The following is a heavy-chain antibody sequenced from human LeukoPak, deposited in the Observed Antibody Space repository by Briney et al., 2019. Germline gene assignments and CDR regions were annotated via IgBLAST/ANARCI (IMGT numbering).Heavy chain of an antibody. J-gene: IGHJ6*04. V-gene: IGHV1-2*04. D-gene: IGHD3-10*01. CDR2: INPNSGGT. Sequence: ASVKVSCKASGYTFTGYCMHWVRQAPGQGLEWMGWINPNSGGTNYAQKFQGWVTMTRDTSISTAYMELSRLRSDDTAVYYCARSHYYGSGSVYGMDVWGEGTTVTVSS. CDR3: ARSHYYGSGSVYGMDV. CDR1: GYTFTGYC.